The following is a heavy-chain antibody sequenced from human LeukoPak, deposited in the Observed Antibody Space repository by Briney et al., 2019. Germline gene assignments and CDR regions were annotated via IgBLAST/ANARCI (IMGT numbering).Heavy chain of an antibody. J-gene: IGHJ3*02. CDR3: ATDNVDSSGYFVGHAFDI. Sequence: GASVKVSCKASGYTFTGYYMHWVRQAPGQGLEWMGWINPNSGGTNYAQKFQGRVTMTRDTSISTAYMELSRLRSDDTAVYYCATDNVDSSGYFVGHAFDIWGQGTMVTVSS. D-gene: IGHD3-22*01. V-gene: IGHV1-2*02. CDR1: GYTFTGYY. CDR2: INPNSGGT.